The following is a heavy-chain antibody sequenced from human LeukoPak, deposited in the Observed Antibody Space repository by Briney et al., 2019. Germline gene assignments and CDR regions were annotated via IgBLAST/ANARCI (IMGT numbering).Heavy chain of an antibody. Sequence: SETLSLTCAVYGGSFSVYYWCWIRQPPGKGLEWIGEINHSGSTNYNPSLKSRVTISVDTSKNQFSLKLSSETAADTAVYYCAITQSSGSPNWFDASGQGTLVTVSS. CDR3: AITQSSGSPNWFDA. V-gene: IGHV4-34*01. J-gene: IGHJ5*02. CDR2: INHSGST. D-gene: IGHD3-22*01. CDR1: GGSFSVYY.